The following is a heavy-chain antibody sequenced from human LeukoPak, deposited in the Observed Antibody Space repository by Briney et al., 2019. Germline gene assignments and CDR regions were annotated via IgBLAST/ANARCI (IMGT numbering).Heavy chain of an antibody. V-gene: IGHV3-23*01. J-gene: IGHJ4*02. D-gene: IGHD2-15*01. CDR3: AKVPGSLNFDY. CDR1: GFTVSSNY. Sequence: TGGSLRLSCAASGFTVSSNYMTWVRQAPGKGLEWVSAISGSGGSTYYADSVKGRFTISRDNSKNTLYLQMNSLRAEDTAVYYCAKVPGSLNFDYWGQGTLVTVSS. CDR2: ISGSGGST.